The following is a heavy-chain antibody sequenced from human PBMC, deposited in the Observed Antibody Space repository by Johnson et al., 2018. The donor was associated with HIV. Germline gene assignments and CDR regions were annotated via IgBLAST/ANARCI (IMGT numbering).Heavy chain of an antibody. CDR2: ISGSGGST. D-gene: IGHD3-10*01. V-gene: IGHV3-23*01. J-gene: IGHJ3*02. CDR1: GFTFSSYA. CDR3: AKDREYYGSGSFYAFDI. Sequence: ALLLESGGGLVQPGGSLRLSCAASGFTFSSYAMSWVRQAPGKGLEWVSAISGSGGSTYYADSVKCRFTISRDNSKNTLYLQMNSLRAEDTAVYYCAKDREYYGSGSFYAFDIWGQWTMVTVSS.